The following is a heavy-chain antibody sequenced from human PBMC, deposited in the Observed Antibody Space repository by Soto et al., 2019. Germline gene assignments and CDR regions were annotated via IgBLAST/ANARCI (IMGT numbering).Heavy chain of an antibody. V-gene: IGHV4-30-4*01. D-gene: IGHD3-10*01. J-gene: IGHJ6*02. CDR3: ARDPGVGDFYYYGMDV. CDR1: GGSISSGDYC. CDR2: IYYSGST. Sequence: QVQLQESGPGLVKPSQTLSLTCTVSGGSISSGDYCWSWIRQPPGKGLEWIGYIYYSGSTYYNPSLKSRVTISVDTSKNQFSLKLSSVTAADTAVYYCARDPGVGDFYYYGMDVWGQGTTVTVSS.